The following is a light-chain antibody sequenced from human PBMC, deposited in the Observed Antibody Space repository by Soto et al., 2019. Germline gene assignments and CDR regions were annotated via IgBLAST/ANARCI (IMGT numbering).Light chain of an antibody. CDR1: QSVSSTY. Sequence: EIVLTQSPATLSLSPGERATLSCRASQSVSSTYIAWYQQNPGQAPRLLIYGASSRATGIPDRFSGSGSGTDFTLTISRLEPEDFAVYFCQQYGRSPPFTFGQGTK. CDR2: GAS. CDR3: QQYGRSPPFT. J-gene: IGKJ2*01. V-gene: IGKV3-20*01.